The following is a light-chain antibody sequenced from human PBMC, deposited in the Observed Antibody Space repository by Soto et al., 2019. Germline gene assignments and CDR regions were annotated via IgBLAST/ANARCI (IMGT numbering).Light chain of an antibody. CDR3: QHYNSYSEA. CDR1: QSIGSW. Sequence: DIQMTQSPSTLSASVRDRVTITRRASQSIGSWLAWYQQKPGKAPKLLIYKASSLESGVPSRFSGSGSGTIFTLTISSLQPDDFATYYCQHYNSYSEAFGQGTKV. J-gene: IGKJ1*01. CDR2: KAS. V-gene: IGKV1-5*03.